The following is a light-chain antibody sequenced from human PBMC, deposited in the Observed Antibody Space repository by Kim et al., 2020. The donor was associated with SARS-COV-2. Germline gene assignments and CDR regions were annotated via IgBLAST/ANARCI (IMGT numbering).Light chain of an antibody. CDR2: GAS. Sequence: EIVMTQSPATLSVSPGERATLSCRASQSVSSNLAWYQQKPGQAPRLLIYGASRRATGIPARFSGSGSGTEFTLTISSLQSEDFAVYYCQQYNDWPQTFGQGTKVDI. CDR1: QSVSSN. CDR3: QQYNDWPQT. V-gene: IGKV3-15*01. J-gene: IGKJ1*01.